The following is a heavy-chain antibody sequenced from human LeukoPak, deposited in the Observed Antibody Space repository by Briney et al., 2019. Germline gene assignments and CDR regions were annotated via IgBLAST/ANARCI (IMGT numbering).Heavy chain of an antibody. Sequence: SGPALVKPTQTLTLTCTFSGFSLSTSGMRVSWIRQPPGKALEWLARIDWDDDKFYSTSLKTRLTISKDTPKNQVVLTMTNMDPVDTATYYCARMPYCSSTSCYGEDYWGQGTLVTVSS. CDR3: ARMPYCSSTSCYGEDY. CDR2: IDWDDDK. CDR1: GFSLSTSGMR. J-gene: IGHJ4*02. D-gene: IGHD2-2*01. V-gene: IGHV2-70*04.